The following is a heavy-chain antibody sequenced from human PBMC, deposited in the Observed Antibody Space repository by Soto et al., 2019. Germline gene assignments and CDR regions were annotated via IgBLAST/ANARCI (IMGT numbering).Heavy chain of an antibody. V-gene: IGHV4-34*01. CDR1: GGSFSGYY. CDR3: ARAGSVVGAAIVRGARRFDP. CDR2: INHSGST. Sequence: QVQLQQWGAGLLKPSETLSLTCAVYGGSFSGYYWSWIRQPPGKGLEWIGEINHSGSTNYNPSLKSRVTIAVDTSKNQFSLTRSSVTAADTAVYYCARAGSVVGAAIVRGARRFDPWGQGTLVTVSS. J-gene: IGHJ5*02. D-gene: IGHD2-15*01.